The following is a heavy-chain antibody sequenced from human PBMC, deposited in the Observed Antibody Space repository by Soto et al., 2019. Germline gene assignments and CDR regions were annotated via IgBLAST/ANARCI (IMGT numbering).Heavy chain of an antibody. CDR2: ISSSGSTI. J-gene: IGHJ4*02. CDR1: GFTFSSYE. Sequence: GGSLRLSCAASGFTFSSYEMNCVRQAPGKGLEWVSYISSSGSTIYYADSVKGRFTISRDNAKNSLYLQMNSLRAEDTAVYYCARGAWNVMALDYWGQGTLVTVSS. D-gene: IGHD1-1*01. CDR3: ARGAWNVMALDY. V-gene: IGHV3-48*03.